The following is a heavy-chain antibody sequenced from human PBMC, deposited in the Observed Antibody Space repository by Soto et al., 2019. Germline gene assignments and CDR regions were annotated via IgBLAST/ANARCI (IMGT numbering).Heavy chain of an antibody. J-gene: IGHJ4*02. V-gene: IGHV1-18*01. CDR1: GYTFTSYG. CDR3: ARDLGFGELSSDDYNVDY. D-gene: IGHD3-10*01. CDR2: ISAYNGNT. Sequence: QVQLVQSGAEVKKPGASVKVSCKASGYTFTSYGISWVRQAPGQGLEWMGWISAYNGNTNYAQKLQGRVTMTTDTATSTAYMELRSLRSDDTAVYYCARDLGFGELSSDDYNVDYWGQGTLVTVSS.